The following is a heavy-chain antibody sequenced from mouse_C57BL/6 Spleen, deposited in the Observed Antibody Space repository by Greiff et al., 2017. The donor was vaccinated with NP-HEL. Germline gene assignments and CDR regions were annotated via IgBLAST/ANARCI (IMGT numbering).Heavy chain of an antibody. CDR3: ARTLLVYYAMDY. CDR2: ISSGSSTI. Sequence: VQLKESGGGLVKPGGSLKLSCAASGFTFSDYGMHWVRQAPEKGLEWVAYISSGSSTIYYADTVKGRFTISRDNAKNTLFLQMTSLRSEDTAMYYCARTLLVYYAMDYWGQGTSVTVSS. V-gene: IGHV5-17*01. J-gene: IGHJ4*01. CDR1: GFTFSDYG.